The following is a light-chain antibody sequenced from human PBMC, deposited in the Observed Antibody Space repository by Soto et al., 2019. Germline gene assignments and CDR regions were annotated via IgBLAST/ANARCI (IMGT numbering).Light chain of an antibody. CDR3: QQYLSYPYT. V-gene: IGKV1-8*01. Sequence: AIRMTQSPSSFSASTGDRVTFTCRASQGISSYLAWYQQKPGKAPKLLIYAAATLQRGAPSRFSASGSGTDFTLTISRLQSEDFATYYCQQYLSYPYTFGQGTKLEI. CDR1: QGISSY. J-gene: IGKJ2*01. CDR2: AAA.